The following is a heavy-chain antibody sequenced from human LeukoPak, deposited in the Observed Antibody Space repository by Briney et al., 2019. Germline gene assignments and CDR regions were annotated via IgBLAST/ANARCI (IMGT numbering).Heavy chain of an antibody. CDR1: GDSVSSNSAA. CDR2: TYYRSKWYN. V-gene: IGHV6-1*01. CDR3: AREGAYSSGWYDSWSYFDY. J-gene: IGHJ4*02. Sequence: SQTLSLTCAISGDSVSSNSAAWNWIRQSPSRGFEWLGRTYYRSKWYNDYAVSVKSRITINPDTSKNQFSLQLNSVTPEDTAVYYCAREGAYSSGWYDSWSYFDYWGQGTLVTVSS. D-gene: IGHD6-19*01.